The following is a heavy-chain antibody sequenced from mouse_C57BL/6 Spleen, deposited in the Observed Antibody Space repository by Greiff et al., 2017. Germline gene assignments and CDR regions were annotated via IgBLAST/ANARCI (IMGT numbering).Heavy chain of an antibody. CDR1: GYTFTSYT. D-gene: IGHD1-1*01. CDR2: INPSSGYT. V-gene: IGHV1-4*01. J-gene: IGHJ3*01. Sequence: VQRVESGAELARPGASVKMSCKASGYTFTSYTMHWVKQRPGQGLEWIGYINPSSGYTKYNQKFKDKATLTADKSSSTAYMQLSSLTSEDSAVYYCARGGLTVVDTGFAYWGQGTLVTVSA. CDR3: ARGGLTVVDTGFAY.